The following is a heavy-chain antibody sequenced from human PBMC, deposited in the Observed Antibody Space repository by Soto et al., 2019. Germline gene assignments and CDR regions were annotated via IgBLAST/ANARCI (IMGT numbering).Heavy chain of an antibody. D-gene: IGHD3-16*01. Sequence: QVQLVESGGGVVQPGRSLRLSCAASGFTFSSLGMHWVRQAPGKGLEWVAIISNDGTGKYYADSVKGRFTISRDNSRNTLDLQLTSRRTEDTDVYYCAKEIGDSNDYPLDYWGQGTLVTVSS. CDR1: GFTFSSLG. J-gene: IGHJ4*02. CDR3: AKEIGDSNDYPLDY. CDR2: ISNDGTGK. V-gene: IGHV3-30*18.